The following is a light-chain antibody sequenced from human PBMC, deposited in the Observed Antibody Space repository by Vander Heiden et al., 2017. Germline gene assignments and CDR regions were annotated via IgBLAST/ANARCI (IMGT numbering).Light chain of an antibody. V-gene: IGLV3-1*01. CDR3: QTWDTSTAV. Sequence: SSELLQPPSVSVSPGQTASITCSGDKLDDKYAFWYQQKSGQSPVVVIFRDSERPSAIPERFSGSNSGNTATLTISGAQAMDEAEYYCQTWDTSTAVFGGGTKLTVL. CDR2: RDS. CDR1: KLDDKY. J-gene: IGLJ3*02.